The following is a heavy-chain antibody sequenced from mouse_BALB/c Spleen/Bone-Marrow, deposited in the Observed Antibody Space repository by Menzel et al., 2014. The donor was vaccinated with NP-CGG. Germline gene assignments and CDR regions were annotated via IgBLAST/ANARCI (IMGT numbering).Heavy chain of an antibody. CDR1: GFNIKDTY. V-gene: IGHV14-3*02. CDR3: ARSREYYFDY. J-gene: IGHJ2*01. D-gene: IGHD1-1*01. Sequence: EVQLQQSGAELVKPGASVKLSCTASGFNIKDTYMHWVKQRPEQGLEWIGRIDPANGRPKYDPKFQGKAAITADTSSNTAYLQLSSLTSEDTAVYYCARSREYYFDYWGQGTTLTVSS. CDR2: IDPANGRP.